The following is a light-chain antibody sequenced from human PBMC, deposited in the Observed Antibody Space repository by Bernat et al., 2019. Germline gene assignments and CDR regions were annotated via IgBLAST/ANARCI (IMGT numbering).Light chain of an antibody. CDR2: KDI. Sequence: SFALTQPPSVSVSPRQTARITCSGDTLAKQYVIWYQQKPGQAPLQVIYKDIERPSGIPERFSGSSSGTTVTLTISEVQTEDEADYYCQSADNSGTYPVFGGGTQLTVL. CDR3: QSADNSGTYPV. CDR1: TLAKQY. J-gene: IGLJ7*01. V-gene: IGLV3-25*03.